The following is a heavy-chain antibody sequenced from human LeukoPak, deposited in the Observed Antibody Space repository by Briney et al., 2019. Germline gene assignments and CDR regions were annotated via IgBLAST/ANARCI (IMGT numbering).Heavy chain of an antibody. J-gene: IGHJ6*03. Sequence: PGGSLRLSCAASGFTFSSYEMNWVRQAPGKGLEWVSSISSSSSYIYYADSVKGRFTISRDNAKNSLYLQMNSLRAEDTAVYYCARDIAARRLRRYYYMDVWGKGTTVTVSS. CDR1: GFTFSSYE. CDR3: ARDIAARRLRRYYYMDV. D-gene: IGHD6-6*01. CDR2: ISSSSSYI. V-gene: IGHV3-21*01.